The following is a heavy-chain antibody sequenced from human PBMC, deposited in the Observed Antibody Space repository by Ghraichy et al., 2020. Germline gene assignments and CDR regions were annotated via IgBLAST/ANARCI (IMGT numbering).Heavy chain of an antibody. V-gene: IGHV4-34*01. Sequence: ESLNISCAVYGGSFSGYYWSWIRQPPGKGLEWIGEINHSGSTNYNPSLKSRVSMSLDTSKNQFSLRLSSVTAADTAVYYCARRSPGYYFDYWGQGTLVTVSS. CDR2: INHSGST. CDR3: ARRSPGYYFDY. D-gene: IGHD3-22*01. CDR1: GGSFSGYY. J-gene: IGHJ4*02.